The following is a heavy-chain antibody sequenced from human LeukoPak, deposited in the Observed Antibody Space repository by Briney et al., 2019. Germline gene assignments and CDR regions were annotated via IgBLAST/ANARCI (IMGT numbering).Heavy chain of an antibody. CDR3: ARVDSSWYFFNY. J-gene: IGHJ4*02. Sequence: PSETLSLTCTVSGGSISSSSYYWGWIRQPPGKGLEWIGSICYSGSTYYNPSLKSRVTISVDTSKNQFSLKLSSVTAADTAVYYCARVDSSWYFFNYWGQGTLVTVSS. V-gene: IGHV4-39*07. CDR1: GGSISSSSYY. CDR2: ICYSGST. D-gene: IGHD6-13*01.